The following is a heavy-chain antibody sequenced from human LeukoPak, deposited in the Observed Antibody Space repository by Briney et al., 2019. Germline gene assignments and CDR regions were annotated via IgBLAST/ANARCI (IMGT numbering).Heavy chain of an antibody. CDR2: IIPIFGTA. V-gene: IGHV1-69*05. D-gene: IGHD3-3*01. Sequence: ASVKVSCKASGGTFSNYAISWVRQAPGQGLEWMGGIIPIFGTANYAQKFQGRVTITTDESTSTAYMELSSLRSEDTAVYYCARGDFWSGYSSYYYMDVWGKGTTVTVSS. CDR3: ARGDFWSGYSSYYYMDV. CDR1: GGTFSNYA. J-gene: IGHJ6*03.